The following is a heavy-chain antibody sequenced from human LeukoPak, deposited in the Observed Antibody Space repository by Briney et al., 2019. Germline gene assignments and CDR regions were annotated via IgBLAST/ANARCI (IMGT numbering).Heavy chain of an antibody. CDR3: ARYYYDRAVGPFDY. CDR2: TYPDDSDI. J-gene: IGHJ4*02. V-gene: IGHV5-51*01. D-gene: IGHD3-22*01. CDR1: GYTFTNYW. Sequence: GESLKISCEGSGYTFTNYWIGWVRQMPGKGLEWMGITYPDDSDIRYSPSFQGQVTISADKSITPAYLQWSSLKASDTAMYYCARYYYDRAVGPFDYWGQGSLVTVSS.